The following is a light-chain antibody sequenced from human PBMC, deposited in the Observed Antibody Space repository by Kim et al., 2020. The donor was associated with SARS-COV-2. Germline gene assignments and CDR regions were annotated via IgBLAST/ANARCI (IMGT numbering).Light chain of an antibody. CDR1: QSISSY. CDR3: QQSYSIPWT. CDR2: TAS. J-gene: IGKJ1*01. V-gene: IGKV1-39*01. Sequence: DIQMTQSPSSLSVSVGDRVTITCRARQSISSYLNWYQRKPGKAPNLLIYTASSLQSGVPSRFSGSGSGTDFTLTISSLQPEDFATYYCQQSYSIPWTFGQGTKVDIK.